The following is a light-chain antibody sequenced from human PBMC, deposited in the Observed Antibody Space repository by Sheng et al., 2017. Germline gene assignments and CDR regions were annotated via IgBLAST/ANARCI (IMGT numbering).Light chain of an antibody. CDR1: SLRTSY. J-gene: IGLJ2*01. Sequence: SSELTQDPAVSVALGQTVTMTCQGDSLRTSYASWYQQKPGQAPVLVVYGKNNRPSGIPDRFSGFNSRNSASLTITGAQAEDEADYYCGSRDSRANQVLFGGGTKLSVL. CDR3: GSRDSRANQVL. V-gene: IGLV3-19*01. CDR2: GKN.